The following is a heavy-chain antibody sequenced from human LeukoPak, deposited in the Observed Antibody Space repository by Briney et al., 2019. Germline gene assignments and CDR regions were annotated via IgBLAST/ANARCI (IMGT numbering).Heavy chain of an antibody. CDR2: ISSSSSTI. CDR3: ARCHYYDSSGLDY. V-gene: IGHV3-48*04. CDR1: GFTFSSYS. Sequence: GGSLRLSCAASGFTFSSYSMNWVRQAPGKGLEWVSYISSSSSTIYYADSVKGRFTISRDNAKNSLYLQMNSLRAEDTAVYYCARCHYYDSSGLDYWGQGTLVTVSS. J-gene: IGHJ4*02. D-gene: IGHD3-22*01.